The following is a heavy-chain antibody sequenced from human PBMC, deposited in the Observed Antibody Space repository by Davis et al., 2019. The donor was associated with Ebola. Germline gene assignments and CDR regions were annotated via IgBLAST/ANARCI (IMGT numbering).Heavy chain of an antibody. J-gene: IGHJ4*02. CDR2: ISGSGTDT. CDR1: GFPFSTFA. Sequence: GESLKISCAASGFPFSTFAMSWVRQAPGKGPEWVSGISGSGTDTFYADSVKGRFTISRDNSKNTLFLQMNTLRAEDTGTYFCARLVLISYKVLPSYFDYWGQGALVTVSS. V-gene: IGHV3-23*01. CDR3: ARLVLISYKVLPSYFDY. D-gene: IGHD2-15*01.